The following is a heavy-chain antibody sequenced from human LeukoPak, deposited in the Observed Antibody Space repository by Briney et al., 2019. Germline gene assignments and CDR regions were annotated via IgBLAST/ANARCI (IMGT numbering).Heavy chain of an antibody. D-gene: IGHD6-19*01. Sequence: PSETLSLTCTVSGYSISGGYYWGWIRQPPGKGLEWIASIYHSGSSYYNPSLKSRVTISVDTSKNQFSLKLSSVTAADTAVYYCARFHSGPGGWYVLWYFDLWGRGNLVTVTA. V-gene: IGHV4-38-2*02. CDR2: IYHSGSS. J-gene: IGHJ2*01. CDR3: ARFHSGPGGWYVLWYFDL. CDR1: GYSISGGYY.